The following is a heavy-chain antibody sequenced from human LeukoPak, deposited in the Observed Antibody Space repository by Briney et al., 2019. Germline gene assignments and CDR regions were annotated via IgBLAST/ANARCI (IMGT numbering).Heavy chain of an antibody. J-gene: IGHJ6*03. D-gene: IGHD3-16*01. CDR2: IYYSGST. CDR3: ARETSQKGAHYMDV. CDR1: GGSISSGGYS. Sequence: PSQTLSLTCVVSGGSISSGGYSWNWIRQPAGKGLEWIGYIYYSGSTNYNPSLKSRVTISVDTSKNQFSLKLSSVTAADTAVYYCARETSQKGAHYMDVWGKGTTVTISS. V-gene: IGHV4-30-4*07.